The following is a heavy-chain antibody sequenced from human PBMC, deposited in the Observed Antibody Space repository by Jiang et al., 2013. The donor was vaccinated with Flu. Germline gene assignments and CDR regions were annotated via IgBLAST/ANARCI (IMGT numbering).Heavy chain of an antibody. CDR2: ISYDGSNK. V-gene: IGHV3-30-3*01. D-gene: IGHD6-13*01. CDR3: ARGQQQLGFGS. J-gene: IGHJ3*01. Sequence: RLSCAASGFTFSSYAMHWVRQAPGKGLEWVAVISYDGSNKYYADSVKGRFTISRDNSKNTLYLQMNSLRAEDTAVYYCARGQQQLGFGSWGQGTMVTVSS. CDR1: GFTFSSYA.